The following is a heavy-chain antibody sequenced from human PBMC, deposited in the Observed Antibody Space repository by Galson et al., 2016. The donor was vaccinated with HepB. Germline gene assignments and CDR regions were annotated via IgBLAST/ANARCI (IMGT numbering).Heavy chain of an antibody. D-gene: IGHD6-6*01. J-gene: IGHJ4*02. CDR3: AREVGGQLASFDS. CDR1: GASIHDYY. CDR2: VYYNGNI. Sequence: ETLSLTCTVSGASIHDYYWSWIRQPPGKGLEYIAYVYYNGNINYNPSLESRVTVSVDTSTTQFSLKLTSVTAADTAMYYCAREVGGQLASFDSWGLGTLVTVSS. V-gene: IGHV4-59*01.